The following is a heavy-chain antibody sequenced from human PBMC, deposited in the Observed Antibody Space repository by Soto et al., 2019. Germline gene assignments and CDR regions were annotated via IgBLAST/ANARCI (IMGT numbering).Heavy chain of an antibody. CDR3: ALYLYGSGIWYFNL. J-gene: IGHJ2*01. V-gene: IGHV4-61*01. CDR2: IYYTGRT. D-gene: IGHD3-10*01. CDR1: GDSVRNGNHY. Sequence: QVQLQESGPGLVKPSETLSLSCTVSGDSVRNGNHYWSWIRQPPGKGLEWIGYIYYTGRTNYNPSLKSRVTMSLDASTNQFSLKMASVTAADTALYYCALYLYGSGIWYFNLWGRGTLVTVSS.